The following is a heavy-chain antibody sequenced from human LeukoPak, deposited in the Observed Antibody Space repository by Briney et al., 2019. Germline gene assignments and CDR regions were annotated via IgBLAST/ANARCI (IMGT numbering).Heavy chain of an antibody. CDR3: ARGSVRGEFDP. J-gene: IGHJ5*02. Sequence: SETLSLTCTLSGGSISTYYWSWVRQPPGKGLEWIGYIYYTGSTDYNPSLKSRVTMSVDTSKNQFSLKLSSVAAADTAVYSCARGSVRGEFDPWGQGTLVTVSS. V-gene: IGHV4-59*01. D-gene: IGHD3-10*01. CDR2: IYYTGST. CDR1: GGSISTYY.